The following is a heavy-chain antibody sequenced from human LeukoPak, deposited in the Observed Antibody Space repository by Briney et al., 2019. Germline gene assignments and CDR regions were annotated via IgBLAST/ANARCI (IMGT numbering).Heavy chain of an antibody. J-gene: IGHJ4*02. CDR1: GRTFSSYT. V-gene: IGHV1-69*04. Sequence: ASVKVSCKASGRTFSSYTISWVRQAPGQGLEWMGRIIPILGIANYAQKFQGRVTITADKSTSTAYMELSSLRSEDTAVYYCARDHTDCSGGSCYGFDYWGQGTLVTVSS. CDR2: IIPILGIA. CDR3: ARDHTDCSGGSCYGFDY. D-gene: IGHD2-15*01.